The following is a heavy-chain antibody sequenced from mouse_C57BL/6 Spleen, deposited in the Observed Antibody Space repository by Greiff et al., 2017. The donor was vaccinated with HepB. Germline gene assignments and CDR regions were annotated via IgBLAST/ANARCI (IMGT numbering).Heavy chain of an antibody. CDR2: IHPNSGST. J-gene: IGHJ2*01. D-gene: IGHD1-1*01. CDR1: GYTFTSYW. CDR3: ARYYGSSYYFDY. V-gene: IGHV1-64*01. Sequence: VQLQQSGAELVKPGASVKLSCKASGYTFTSYWMHWVKQRPGQGLEWIGMIHPNSGSTNYNEKFKSKATLTVDKSSSTAYMQLSSLTSEDSAVYYCARYYGSSYYFDYWGQGTTLTVSS.